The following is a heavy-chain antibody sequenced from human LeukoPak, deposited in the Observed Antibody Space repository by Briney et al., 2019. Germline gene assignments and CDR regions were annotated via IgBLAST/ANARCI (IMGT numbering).Heavy chain of an antibody. CDR2: ISWSGGSI. D-gene: IGHD3-22*01. Sequence: GGSLRLSCAASGFTFDDYAMHWVRQAPGKGLEWVSGISWSGGSIGYADSVKGRFTISRDNAKNSLYLQMNSLRAEDTAFYYCAKAPGYYRYYFDYWGQGTLVTVSS. CDR1: GFTFDDYA. CDR3: AKAPGYYRYYFDY. V-gene: IGHV3-9*01. J-gene: IGHJ4*02.